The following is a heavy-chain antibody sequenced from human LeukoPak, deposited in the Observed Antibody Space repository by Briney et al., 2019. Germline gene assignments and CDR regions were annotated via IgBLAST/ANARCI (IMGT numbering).Heavy chain of an antibody. Sequence: GASVKVSCKASGYTFTSYAMHWVRQAPGQRLEWMGWINAGNGNTKYSQKFQGRVTITRDTSASTAYMELRSLRSDDTAVYYCARDRSDVDTAMVTYSSFDYWGQGTLVTVSS. D-gene: IGHD5-18*01. V-gene: IGHV1-3*01. CDR3: ARDRSDVDTAMVTYSSFDY. CDR1: GYTFTSYA. J-gene: IGHJ4*02. CDR2: INAGNGNT.